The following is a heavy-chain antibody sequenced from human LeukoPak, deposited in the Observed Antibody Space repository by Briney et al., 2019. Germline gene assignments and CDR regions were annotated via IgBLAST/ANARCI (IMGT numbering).Heavy chain of an antibody. J-gene: IGHJ4*02. CDR2: IKQDGSEK. CDR3: ARSAGSSGWYEGYYFDY. CDR1: GFTFSDYY. Sequence: HPGGSLRLSCAASGFTFSDYYMSWIRQAPGKGLEWVANIKQDGSEKYYVDSVKGRFTISRDNAKISLYLQMNSLRAEDTAIYYCARSAGSSGWYEGYYFDYWGQGTLVTVSS. V-gene: IGHV3-7*01. D-gene: IGHD6-13*01.